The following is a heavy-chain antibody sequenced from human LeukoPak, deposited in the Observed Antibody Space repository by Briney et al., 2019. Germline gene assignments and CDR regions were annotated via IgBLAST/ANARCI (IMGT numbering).Heavy chain of an antibody. CDR2: ISWDGGST. Sequence: PGGSLRLSCAASGFTFDDYTMHWVRQAPGKGLEWVSLISWDGGSTYYADSVKGRFTISRDNTKNSLYLQMNSLRTEDTALYYFAKDGLEPFDYWGQGTLVSVSS. D-gene: IGHD3-3*01. CDR3: AKDGLEPFDY. J-gene: IGHJ4*02. CDR1: GFTFDDYT. V-gene: IGHV3-43*01.